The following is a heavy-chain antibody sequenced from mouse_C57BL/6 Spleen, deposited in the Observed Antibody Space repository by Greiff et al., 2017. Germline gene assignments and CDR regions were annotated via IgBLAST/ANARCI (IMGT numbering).Heavy chain of an antibody. CDR1: GFTFSDYG. V-gene: IGHV5-17*01. J-gene: IGHJ3*01. CDR2: ISSGSSTI. CDR3: ARQDYVSSYPWFAY. D-gene: IGHD1-1*01. Sequence: EVKLVESGGGLVKPGGSLKLSCAASGFTFSDYGMHWVRQAPEKGLEWVAYISSGSSTIYYADTVKGRFTISRDNAKNTLFLQLTSLRSEDTAMYYCARQDYVSSYPWFAYWGQGTLVTVSA.